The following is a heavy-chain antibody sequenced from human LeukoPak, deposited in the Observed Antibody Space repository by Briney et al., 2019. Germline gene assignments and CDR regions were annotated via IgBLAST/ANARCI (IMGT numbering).Heavy chain of an antibody. Sequence: SETLSLTSTVSGGSISSYYWTWIRQPPGKGLEWIGYIYYSGSTNYNPSLMSRVTISIDTSKNQFSLKLNSVTVADTAVYYCARDPSYSHGYFDYWGQGTLVTVSS. V-gene: IGHV4-59*01. D-gene: IGHD5-18*01. J-gene: IGHJ4*02. CDR2: IYYSGST. CDR3: ARDPSYSHGYFDY. CDR1: GGSISSYY.